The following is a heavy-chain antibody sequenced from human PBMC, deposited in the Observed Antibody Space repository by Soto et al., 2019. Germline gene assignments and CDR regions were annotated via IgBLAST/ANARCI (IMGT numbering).Heavy chain of an antibody. CDR1: GFTFSSYG. CDR3: ATSYSNDYYYYGMDV. D-gene: IGHD4-4*01. Sequence: PGGSLRLSCAASGFTFSSYGMHWVRQAPGKGLEWVAVIWYDGSNKYYADSVKGRFTISRDNSKNTLYLQMNSLRAEDTAVYYCATSYSNDYYYYGMDVWGQGTTVTVSS. J-gene: IGHJ6*02. V-gene: IGHV3-33*01. CDR2: IWYDGSNK.